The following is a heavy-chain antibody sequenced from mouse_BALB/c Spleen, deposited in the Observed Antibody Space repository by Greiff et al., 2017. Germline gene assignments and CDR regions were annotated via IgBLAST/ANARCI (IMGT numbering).Heavy chain of an antibody. CDR2: IYPGDGDT. CDR1: GYAFSSYW. Sequence: VQLQQSGAELVRPGSSVKISCKASGYAFSSYWMNWVKQRPGQGLEWIGQIYPGDGDTNYNGKFKGKATLTADKSSSTAYMQLSSLTSEDSAVYFCARSGRYDVFWYFDVWGAGTTVTVSS. D-gene: IGHD2-14*01. CDR3: ARSGRYDVFWYFDV. J-gene: IGHJ1*01. V-gene: IGHV1-80*01.